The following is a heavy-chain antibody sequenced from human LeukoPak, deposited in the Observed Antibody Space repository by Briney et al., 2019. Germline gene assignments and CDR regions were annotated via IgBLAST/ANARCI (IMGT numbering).Heavy chain of an antibody. CDR2: IYRDGNI. Sequence: GGSLRLSCAVSGFTVRSNHMSWVRQAPGMGLEWVSVIYRDGNIDYADSVEGRFTISRDNSKNTLYLQMNSLRAEDTAVYYCARDSGGYGMDVWGQGTTVTVSS. CDR3: ARDSGGYGMDV. V-gene: IGHV3-53*01. D-gene: IGHD3-10*01. CDR1: GFTVRSNH. J-gene: IGHJ6*02.